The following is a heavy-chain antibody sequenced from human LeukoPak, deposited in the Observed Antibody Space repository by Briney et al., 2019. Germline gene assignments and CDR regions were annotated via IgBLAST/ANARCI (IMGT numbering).Heavy chain of an antibody. D-gene: IGHD2-21*02. CDR1: EFTFGSYW. J-gene: IGHJ3*01. Sequence: GGSLRLSCAASEFTFGSYWMTWVRQAPGKGLEWVANINRDGSKNHFVDSVKGRFTISRDNAKNFLYLQMNSLRAEDTAVYLCARDSSPYCGDDCYFDAFDLWGQGTMVTVSS. CDR2: INRDGSKN. CDR3: ARDSSPYCGDDCYFDAFDL. V-gene: IGHV3-7*03.